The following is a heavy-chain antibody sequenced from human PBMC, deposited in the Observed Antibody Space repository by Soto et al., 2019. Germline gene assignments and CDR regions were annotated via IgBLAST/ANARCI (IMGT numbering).Heavy chain of an antibody. D-gene: IGHD6-19*01. V-gene: IGHV3-7*01. CDR2: IKQDGSEK. J-gene: IGHJ5*02. CDR3: ARDGISSGWYKAWFDP. Sequence: EVQLVESGGGLVQPGGSLRLSCEASGFTFSSYWMSWVRQAPGKGLEWVANIKQDGSEKYYVDSVKGRFTISRDNAKNSLYLQMNSLRAEDTAVYYCARDGISSGWYKAWFDPWGQGTLVTVSS. CDR1: GFTFSSYW.